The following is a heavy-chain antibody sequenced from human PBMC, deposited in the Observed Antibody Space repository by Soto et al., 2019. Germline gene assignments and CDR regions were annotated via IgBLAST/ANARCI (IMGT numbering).Heavy chain of an antibody. D-gene: IGHD6-19*01. CDR3: ARAPTFGWNYYYGMDV. Sequence: EASVKVSCKASGYTFTSYGISWVRQAPGQGLEWMGGISANNGKTNYAQKLQGRVTMTTDTSTSTAYMELRSLRSDDTAVYYCARAPTFGWNYYYGMDVWGQGTTVTVSS. J-gene: IGHJ6*02. V-gene: IGHV1-18*01. CDR2: ISANNGKT. CDR1: GYTFTSYG.